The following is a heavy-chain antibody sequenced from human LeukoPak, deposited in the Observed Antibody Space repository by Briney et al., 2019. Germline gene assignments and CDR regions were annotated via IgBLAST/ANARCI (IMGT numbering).Heavy chain of an antibody. CDR2: IIPILGIA. CDR3: ARERIVAKVLSY. D-gene: IGHD5-12*01. V-gene: IGHV1-69*04. CDR1: GGTFSSYG. J-gene: IGHJ4*02. Sequence: SVPVSCKASGGTFSSYGISWVRQAPGQGLEWMGRIIPILGIANYAQKFQGRVTITADKSTSAAYMELSNLRSEDTAVYYCARERIVAKVLSYWGQGTLVTVSS.